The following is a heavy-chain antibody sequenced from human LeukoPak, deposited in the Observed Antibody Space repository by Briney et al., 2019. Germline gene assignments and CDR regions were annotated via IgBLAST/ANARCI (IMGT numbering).Heavy chain of an antibody. CDR1: GFTVSSNY. CDR2: IYSGGST. D-gene: IGHD3-16*02. J-gene: IGHJ4*02. CDR3: ARAGRYPGVLY. Sequence: GGSLRLSCAASGFTVSSNYMSRVRQAPGKGLEWVSVIYSGGSTYYADSVKGRFTISRDNSKNTLYLQMNSLRAEDTAVYYCARAGRYPGVLYWGQGTLVTVSS. V-gene: IGHV3-53*01.